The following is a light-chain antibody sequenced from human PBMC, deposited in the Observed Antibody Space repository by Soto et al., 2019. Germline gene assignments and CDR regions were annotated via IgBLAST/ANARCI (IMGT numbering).Light chain of an antibody. Sequence: EIVMTQSPATLSVSPGERATPSARARQSVGATLAWYRQKPGQAPRLLSYGASTRATGIPARFGGSGSGTEFMLTISSLQSEDFSVYYCQQYHKWPLTFGGGTKVEI. V-gene: IGKV3-15*01. CDR2: GAS. CDR1: QSVGAT. J-gene: IGKJ4*01. CDR3: QQYHKWPLT.